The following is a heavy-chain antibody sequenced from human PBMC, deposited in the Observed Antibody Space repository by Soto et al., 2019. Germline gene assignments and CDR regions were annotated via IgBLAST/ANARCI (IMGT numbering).Heavy chain of an antibody. V-gene: IGHV3-21*01. CDR3: AREWELRNWFDP. J-gene: IGHJ5*02. CDR2: ISSSSSYI. Sequence: PGGSLRLSCAASGFTFSSYSMNWVRQAPGKGLEWVSSISSSSSYIYYADSVKGRFTISRDNAKNSLYLQMNSLRAEDTAVYYCAREWELRNWFDPWGQGTLVTVSS. D-gene: IGHD1-26*01. CDR1: GFTFSSYS.